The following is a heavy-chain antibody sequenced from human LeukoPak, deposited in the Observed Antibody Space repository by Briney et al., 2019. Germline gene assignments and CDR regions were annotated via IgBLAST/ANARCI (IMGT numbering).Heavy chain of an antibody. V-gene: IGHV1-69*13. CDR2: IIPIFGTT. J-gene: IGHJ6*03. Sequence: SVKVSCKASGGTFSSYAISWVRQAPGQGLEWMGGIIPIFGTTNYAQKFQGRVTITADESTSTAYMELSSLRSEDTAVYYCASPESLGYCSSTSCPSPSYYYYYMDVWGKGTTVTVSS. CDR1: GGTFSSYA. CDR3: ASPESLGYCSSTSCPSPSYYYYYMDV. D-gene: IGHD2-2*01.